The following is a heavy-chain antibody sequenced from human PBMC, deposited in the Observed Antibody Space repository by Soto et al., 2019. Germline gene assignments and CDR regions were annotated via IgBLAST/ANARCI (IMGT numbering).Heavy chain of an antibody. CDR3: ARAPILVSVTLHENYFDS. J-gene: IGHJ4*02. V-gene: IGHV1-69*13. CDR1: GGPFSNSG. CDR2: IIPIFDTT. D-gene: IGHD2-21*02. Sequence: SVKVYFKASGGPFSNSGISWGRQAPVQGLEWMGGIIPIFDTTNYAQKLQGRITIIADESTNTVYMELSNLRSADTGVYYCARAPILVSVTLHENYFDSWGQGTMVTVSS.